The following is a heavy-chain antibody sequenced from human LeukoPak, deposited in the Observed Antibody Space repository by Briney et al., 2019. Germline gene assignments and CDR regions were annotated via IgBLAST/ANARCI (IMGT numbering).Heavy chain of an antibody. Sequence: SVKLSCKASGATFTSYAISWVRQAPGQGLEWMGGIIPIFGTANYAQKFQGRVTITADESTSTAYMELSSLRSEDTAVYYCARDMNGGSFEYYYYGMDVWGQGTTVTVSS. CDR3: ARDMNGGSFEYYYYGMDV. CDR1: GATFTSYA. CDR2: IIPIFGTA. D-gene: IGHD6-13*01. V-gene: IGHV1-69*13. J-gene: IGHJ6*02.